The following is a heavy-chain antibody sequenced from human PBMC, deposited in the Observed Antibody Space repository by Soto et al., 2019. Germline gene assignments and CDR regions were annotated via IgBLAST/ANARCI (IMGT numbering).Heavy chain of an antibody. Sequence: ASVKVSCKASGYSFTGNSMHWVRQAPGQGLEWMGWINPNNGGTNYAQKFQGSGTMTRDTSISTAYMDLSRLRSDDSSVYYYAMQRGVVAYWGQGTLVTVSS. J-gene: IGHJ4*02. CDR2: INPNNGGT. D-gene: IGHD2-8*02. CDR3: AMQRGVVAY. V-gene: IGHV1-2*02. CDR1: GYSFTGNS.